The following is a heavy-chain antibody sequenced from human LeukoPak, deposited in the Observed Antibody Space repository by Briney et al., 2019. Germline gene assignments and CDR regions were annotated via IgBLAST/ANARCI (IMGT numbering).Heavy chain of an antibody. J-gene: IGHJ4*02. D-gene: IGHD3-22*01. Sequence: GGSLRLSCAVSGFTFNNAWMSWVRQAPGKGLEWVGRIYSKTDGGTTDYAAPVKGRSTISGDDSKTTLYLQMNSLKTEDTAVYYCTTYSSGSFGYWGQGTLVTVSS. V-gene: IGHV3-15*01. CDR3: TTYSSGSFGY. CDR2: IYSKTDGGTT. CDR1: GFTFNNAW.